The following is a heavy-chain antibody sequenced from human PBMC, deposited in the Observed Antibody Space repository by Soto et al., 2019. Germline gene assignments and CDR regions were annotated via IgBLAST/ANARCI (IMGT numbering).Heavy chain of an antibody. D-gene: IGHD3-3*01. CDR2: IRYDGSTI. V-gene: IGHV3-33*01. Sequence: QVQLLESGGGVVQPGLSLRLSCAATGIIFTGFGMHCVLPAPGKGLEWVAVIRYDGSTIYYADSVKGRFTISSDNSKNSRYRQMGSLCAEDTAVYYCARDGVGDTEYFGYLDYWGQGALVTVSS. J-gene: IGHJ4*02. CDR3: ARDGVGDTEYFGYLDY. CDR1: GIIFTGFG.